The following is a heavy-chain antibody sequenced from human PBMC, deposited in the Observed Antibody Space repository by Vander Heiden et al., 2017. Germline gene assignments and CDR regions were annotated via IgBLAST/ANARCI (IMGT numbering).Heavy chain of an antibody. CDR2: IKSRTDGGTI. D-gene: IGHD2-15*01. J-gene: IGHJ4*02. CDR1: GLNLSAAW. CDR3: TLVGCRDGTCYPDD. Sequence: EVQLVESGGGLVKPGGSLRLSCAASGLNLSAAWMTCVRQAPGKGLEWVGRIKSRTDGGTIDYAAPVKGRFTISRDDSKNTLYLQMNSLKAEDAAVYYCTLVGCRDGTCYPDDGGQGTLVTVSS. V-gene: IGHV3-15*01.